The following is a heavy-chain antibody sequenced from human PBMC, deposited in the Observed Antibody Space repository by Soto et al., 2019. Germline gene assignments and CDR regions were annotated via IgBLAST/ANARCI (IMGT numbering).Heavy chain of an antibody. V-gene: IGHV3-30-3*01. CDR2: ISYDGNNK. CDR3: ARDLHGDV. J-gene: IGHJ6*02. Sequence: GGSLRLSCAASGFTFSSYTMHWVRQAPGKGLEWVALISYDGNNKYYADSVKGRFTISRDNSKNTLYLQMNSLRAEDTAVYFCARDLHGDVWGQGTTVTVSS. CDR1: GFTFSSYT.